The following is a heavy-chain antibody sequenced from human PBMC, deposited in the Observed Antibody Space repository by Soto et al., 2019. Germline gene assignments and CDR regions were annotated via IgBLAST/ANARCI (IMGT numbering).Heavy chain of an antibody. Sequence: SETLSLTCAVSGGSISSSNWWSWVRQPPGKGLEWIGEIYHSGSTNYNPSLKSRVTISVDKSKNQLSLKLSSVTAADTAVYYCARKTHIYSGSYWLVWFDPWGQGTLVTVSS. J-gene: IGHJ5*02. V-gene: IGHV4-4*02. CDR1: GGSISSSNW. CDR2: IYHSGST. D-gene: IGHD1-26*01. CDR3: ARKTHIYSGSYWLVWFDP.